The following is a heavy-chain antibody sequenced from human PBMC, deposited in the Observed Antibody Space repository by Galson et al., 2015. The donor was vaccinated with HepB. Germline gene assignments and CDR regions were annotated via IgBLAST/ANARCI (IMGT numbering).Heavy chain of an antibody. J-gene: IGHJ4*02. Sequence: SLRLSCAASGFTFSSYAMSWVRQAPGKGLEWVSGISGSGAGTYYADSVKGRFTISRDNSKITLYLQMNSLRAEDTAVYYCAKGRSSGYYSAFDYWGQGTLVTVSS. CDR1: GFTFSSYA. D-gene: IGHD3-22*01. CDR3: AKGRSSGYYSAFDY. CDR2: ISGSGAGT. V-gene: IGHV3-23*01.